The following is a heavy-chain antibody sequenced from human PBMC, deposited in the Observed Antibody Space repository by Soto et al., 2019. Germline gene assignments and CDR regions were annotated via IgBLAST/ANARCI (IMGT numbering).Heavy chain of an antibody. D-gene: IGHD2-8*01. CDR2: INPNSGGT. Sequence: ASVKVSCKASGYTFTGYYMHWVRQAPGQGLEWMGWINPNSGGTNYAQKFQGRVTMTRDTSISTAYMELSRLRYDDTAVYYCARDLRYCTNGVCYEGVFYYGMDVWGQGTTVTVSS. V-gene: IGHV1-2*02. CDR3: ARDLRYCTNGVCYEGVFYYGMDV. CDR1: GYTFTGYY. J-gene: IGHJ6*02.